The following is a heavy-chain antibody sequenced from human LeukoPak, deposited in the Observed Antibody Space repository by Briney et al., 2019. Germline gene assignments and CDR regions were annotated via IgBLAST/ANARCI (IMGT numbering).Heavy chain of an antibody. D-gene: IGHD3-10*01. J-gene: IGHJ4*02. CDR3: TKGRGI. CDR1: GGSISRGSYY. CDR2: IYTSGST. V-gene: IGHV4-61*02. Sequence: SETLSLTCTVSGGSISRGSYYWSWIRQPAGKGLEWIGRIYTSGSTNYNPSLKSRVTISVDTSKNQFSLKLSSVTAADTAVYYCTKGRGIWGQGPLVTVSS.